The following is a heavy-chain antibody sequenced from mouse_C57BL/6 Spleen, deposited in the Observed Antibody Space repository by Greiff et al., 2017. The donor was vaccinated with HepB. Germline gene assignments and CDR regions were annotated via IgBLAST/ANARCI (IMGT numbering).Heavy chain of an antibody. V-gene: IGHV14-3*01. CDR1: GFNIKNTY. J-gene: IGHJ4*01. CDR2: IDPANGNT. Sequence: VHVKQSVAELVRPGASVKLSCTASGFNIKNTYMHWVKQRPEQGLEWIGRIDPANGNTKYAPKFQGKATITADTSSNTAYLQLSSLTSEDTAIYYCARSDYDYTEYYYAMDYWGQGTSVTVSS. D-gene: IGHD2-4*01. CDR3: ARSDYDYTEYYYAMDY.